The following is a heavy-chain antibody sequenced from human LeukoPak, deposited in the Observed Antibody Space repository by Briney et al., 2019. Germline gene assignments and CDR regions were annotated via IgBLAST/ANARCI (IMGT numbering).Heavy chain of an antibody. CDR2: IYYSGST. CDR3: ARADGDYGGYAFDI. D-gene: IGHD4-17*01. J-gene: IGHJ3*02. V-gene: IGHV4-31*02. CDR1: GFTFGDYA. Sequence: LRLSCTASGFTFGDYAMSWIRQHPGKGLEWIGYIYYSGSTYYNPSLKSRVTISVDTSKNQFPLKLSSVTAADTAVYYCARADGDYGGYAFDIWGQGTMVTVSS.